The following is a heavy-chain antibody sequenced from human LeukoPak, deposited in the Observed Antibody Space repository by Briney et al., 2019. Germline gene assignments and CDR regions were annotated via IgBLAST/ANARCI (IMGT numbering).Heavy chain of an antibody. D-gene: IGHD2-15*01. CDR2: ISGSGGST. CDR1: GFTFSSYA. V-gene: IGHV3-23*01. CDR3: AKVLGLSGPGDY. J-gene: IGHJ4*02. Sequence: GGCLRLSCAASGFTFSSYATSWVRQAPGKGLEWVSAISGSGGSTYYADSVKGRFTISRDNSKNTLYLQMNSLRAEDTAVYYCAKVLGLSGPGDYWGQGTLVTVSS.